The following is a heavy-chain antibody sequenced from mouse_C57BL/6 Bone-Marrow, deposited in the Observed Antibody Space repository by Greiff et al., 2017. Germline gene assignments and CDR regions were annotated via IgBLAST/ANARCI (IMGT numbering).Heavy chain of an antibody. J-gene: IGHJ4*01. CDR1: GFSLTSYG. D-gene: IGHD1-1*01. Sequence: VQLQQSGPGLVQPSPSLSMTCTASGFSLTSYGVHWVRQSPGKGLEWLGEIWRGGSTANNAAFISRMSISKDNSKSQIFFKMNSLQADDTAIYYCARWDTTVNYYAMDYWGQGTSVTVSS. CDR3: ARWDTTVNYYAMDY. V-gene: IGHV2-2*01. CDR2: IWRGGST.